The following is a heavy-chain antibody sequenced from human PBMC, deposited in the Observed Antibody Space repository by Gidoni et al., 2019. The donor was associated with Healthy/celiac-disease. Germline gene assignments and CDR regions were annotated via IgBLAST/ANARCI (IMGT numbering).Heavy chain of an antibody. V-gene: IGHV4-34*01. Sequence: QVQLQQWGAGLFKPSETLSLTCAVYGGSFSGYYWSWIRQPPGKGLEWIGEINHSGSTNYNPSLKSRVTISVDTSKNQFSLKLSSVTAADTAVYYCARAPAVTNDNLDYWGQGTLVTVSS. CDR2: INHSGST. CDR1: GGSFSGYY. D-gene: IGHD4-17*01. CDR3: ARAPAVTNDNLDY. J-gene: IGHJ4*02.